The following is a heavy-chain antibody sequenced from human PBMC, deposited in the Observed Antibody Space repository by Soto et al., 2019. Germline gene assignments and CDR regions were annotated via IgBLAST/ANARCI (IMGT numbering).Heavy chain of an antibody. Sequence: EVPLLESGGGLLQPGGSLRLSCAASGFTFSSYAMSWVRQAPGKGLEWVSAISGSGGSTYYADSVKGRFTIPRDNAKNPLYLQMNSLRAEDTAVYYCAKRDRPMSDAFDIWGQGTMVTVSS. D-gene: IGHD3-22*01. CDR3: AKRDRPMSDAFDI. CDR1: GFTFSSYA. CDR2: ISGSGGST. V-gene: IGHV3-23*01. J-gene: IGHJ3*02.